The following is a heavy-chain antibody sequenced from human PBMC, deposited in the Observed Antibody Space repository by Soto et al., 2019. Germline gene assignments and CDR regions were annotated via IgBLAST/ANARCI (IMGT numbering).Heavy chain of an antibody. CDR1: GYSFTSYW. CDR2: IDPSDSYT. Sequence: GESLKISCKGSGYSFTSYWISWVRQMPGKGLEWMGRIDPSDSYTNYSPSFQGHVTISADKSISTAYLQWSSLKASDTAMYYCARHAPNGHPYYHSSGYSSFDYWGQGTLVTVSS. CDR3: ARHAPNGHPYYHSSGYSSFDY. D-gene: IGHD3-22*01. J-gene: IGHJ4*02. V-gene: IGHV5-10-1*01.